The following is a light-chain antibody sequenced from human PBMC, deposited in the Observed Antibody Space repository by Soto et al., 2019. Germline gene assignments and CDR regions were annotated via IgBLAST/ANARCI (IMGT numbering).Light chain of an antibody. V-gene: IGKV3-11*01. Sequence: EIVLTQSPATLSLSPGERATLSCRASQSISRYLAWYQQKPGQAPRLLIYAASNRATGIPARFSGSGSGTDFPLTISSLEPEDFAVYYCQQRSNWPPGYTFGQGTKLEIK. CDR1: QSISRY. J-gene: IGKJ2*01. CDR3: QQRSNWPPGYT. CDR2: AAS.